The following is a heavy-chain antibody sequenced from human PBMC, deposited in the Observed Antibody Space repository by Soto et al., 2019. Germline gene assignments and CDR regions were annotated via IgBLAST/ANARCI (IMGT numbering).Heavy chain of an antibody. CDR1: GGSFSGYY. V-gene: IGHV4-34*01. Sequence: SETLSLTCAVYGGSFSGYYWSWIRQPPGKGLEWIGEINHSGSTNYNPSLKSRVTISVDTSKNQFSRKLSSVTAADTDVYYCARLAVYGGNSGDYWGQGTLVTVSS. CDR2: INHSGST. D-gene: IGHD4-17*01. J-gene: IGHJ4*02. CDR3: ARLAVYGGNSGDY.